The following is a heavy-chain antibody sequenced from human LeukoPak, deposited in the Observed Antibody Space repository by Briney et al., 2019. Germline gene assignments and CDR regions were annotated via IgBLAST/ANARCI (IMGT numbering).Heavy chain of an antibody. V-gene: IGHV3-48*03. CDR3: ARSYGDHDHDAFDI. Sequence: GGSLRLSCAASGFTFSSYEMNWVRQAPGKGLEWVSYISSSGSTIYYADSVKGRLTISRDNAKNSLYLQMNSLRAEDTAVYYCARSYGDHDHDAFDIWGQGTMVTVSS. J-gene: IGHJ3*02. D-gene: IGHD4-17*01. CDR2: ISSSGSTI. CDR1: GFTFSSYE.